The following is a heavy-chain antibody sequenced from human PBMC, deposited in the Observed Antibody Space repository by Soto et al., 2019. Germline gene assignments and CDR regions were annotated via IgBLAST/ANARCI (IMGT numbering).Heavy chain of an antibody. CDR2: ISSSSSTI. Sequence: SGGSLRLSCAASGFTFCSYIMNWVRQAPGKGLEWVSYISSSSSTIYYADSVNGRFTISRDNAKNSLYLQMNSLRDEDTAVYYCARWSTMIVRYRGSFDYCGQGTLVTVSS. V-gene: IGHV3-48*02. D-gene: IGHD3-22*01. CDR3: ARWSTMIVRYRGSFDY. J-gene: IGHJ4*02. CDR1: GFTFCSYI.